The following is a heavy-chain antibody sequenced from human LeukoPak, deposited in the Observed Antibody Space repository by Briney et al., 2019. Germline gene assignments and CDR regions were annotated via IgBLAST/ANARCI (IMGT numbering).Heavy chain of an antibody. CDR3: ASYSGSYGWFDP. V-gene: IGHV3-66*02. J-gene: IGHJ5*02. Sequence: GGSLRLSCAASGFTLSSNYMSWVRQAPGKGLEWVSVIYSGGSTYYADSVKGRFTISRDNSKNTLYLQMNSLRAEDTAVYYCASYSGSYGWFDPWGQGTLVTVSS. CDR1: GFTLSSNY. CDR2: IYSGGST. D-gene: IGHD1-26*01.